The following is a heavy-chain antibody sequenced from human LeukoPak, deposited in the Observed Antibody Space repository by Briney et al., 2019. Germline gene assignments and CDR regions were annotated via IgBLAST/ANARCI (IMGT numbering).Heavy chain of an antibody. V-gene: IGHV4-34*01. J-gene: IGHJ6*03. D-gene: IGHD6-13*01. Sequence: GSLRLSCAASGFTFSRHSINWVRQAPGKGLEWIGEINHSGSTNYNPSLKSRVTISVDTSKNQFSLTLSSVTAADTAVYYCARVYTGSSWDYYYYMDVWGKGTTVTVSS. CDR1: GFTFSRHS. CDR2: INHSGST. CDR3: ARVYTGSSWDYYYYMDV.